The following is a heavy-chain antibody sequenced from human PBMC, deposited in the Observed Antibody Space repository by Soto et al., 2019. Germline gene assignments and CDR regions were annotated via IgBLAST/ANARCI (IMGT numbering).Heavy chain of an antibody. CDR2: IYSGGST. CDR1: GFTVSTNF. D-gene: IGHD5-18*01. CDR3: ARARMQLWPNYYDDGLDV. Sequence: EVQLVESGGGLVQPGGSLRLSCAASGFTVSTNFMTWVRQAPGKGLEWVSVIYSGGSTFYADSVKGRFTITRDNSKNTVYFQMNSLRVEDTAVYSCARARMQLWPNYYDDGLDVWGQGTTVTVSS. J-gene: IGHJ6*02. V-gene: IGHV3-66*01.